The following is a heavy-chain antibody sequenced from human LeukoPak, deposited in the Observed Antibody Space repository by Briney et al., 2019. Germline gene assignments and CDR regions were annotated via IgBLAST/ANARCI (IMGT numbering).Heavy chain of an antibody. J-gene: IGHJ4*02. Sequence: SGPTLVNPTHTLRLTCTFSGFSLSTSGVGVGWIRQPPGKALEWFALIYGDDDKRYSPSLKSRLTITKDPSKNQVVLRMTNMDPVDTATYYCAHLEGGFSSDWYFQGFDYWGQGILVTVSS. CDR2: IYGDDDK. CDR1: GFSLSTSGVG. CDR3: AHLEGGFSSDWYFQGFDY. D-gene: IGHD6-13*01. V-gene: IGHV2-5*02.